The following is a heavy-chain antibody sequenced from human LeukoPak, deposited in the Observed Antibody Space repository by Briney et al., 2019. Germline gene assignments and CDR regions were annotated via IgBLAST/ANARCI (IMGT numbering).Heavy chain of an antibody. Sequence: GESLKISCKGSEYSFTTYWIGWVRQMPGKGLEWMGVVYPGDSDSDTKYSPSFQGQVTISADKSISTAYLQWSSLKASDTAIYYCARRDYYGSGSYWGAFDYWGQGTPVTVSS. CDR2: VYPGDSDSDT. J-gene: IGHJ4*02. D-gene: IGHD3-10*01. CDR3: ARRDYYGSGSYWGAFDY. CDR1: EYSFTTYW. V-gene: IGHV5-51*01.